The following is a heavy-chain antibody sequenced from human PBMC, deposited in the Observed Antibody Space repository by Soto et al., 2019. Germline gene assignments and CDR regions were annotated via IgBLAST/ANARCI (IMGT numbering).Heavy chain of an antibody. Sequence: QVQLVQSGAEVKKPGSSVKVSCKASGGTFSSYAISWVRQAPGQGLEWMGGIIPIFGAANYAQKFQGRVTITADESTSTAYMELSSLRSEDMAVYYCARSAGGYCSGGSCYSAGYYYGMDVWGQGTTVTVSS. CDR3: ARSAGGYCSGGSCYSAGYYYGMDV. CDR2: IIPIFGAA. V-gene: IGHV1-69*01. CDR1: GGTFSSYA. D-gene: IGHD2-15*01. J-gene: IGHJ6*02.